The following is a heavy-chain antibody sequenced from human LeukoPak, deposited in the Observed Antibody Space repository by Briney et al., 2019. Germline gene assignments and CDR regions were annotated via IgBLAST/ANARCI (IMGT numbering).Heavy chain of an antibody. V-gene: IGHV3-30*04. J-gene: IGHJ6*02. CDR1: GFTFTRFA. D-gene: IGHD3-3*01. CDR2: ISYDGSNK. Sequence: GGSVRLSCAASGFTFTRFAMYWVRQAPGKGLEWVALISYDGSNKYYADSVKGQFTISRDNSKNTVYLQINSPRAEDTAVYYCARVGGDVLSGHRAGYYYAMDVWGQGT. CDR3: ARVGGDVLSGHRAGYYYAMDV.